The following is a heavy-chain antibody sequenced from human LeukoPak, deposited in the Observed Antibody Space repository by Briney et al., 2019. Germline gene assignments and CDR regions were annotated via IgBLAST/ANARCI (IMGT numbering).Heavy chain of an antibody. CDR1: GGSISTFY. J-gene: IGHJ2*01. D-gene: IGHD3-10*01. Sequence: SETLSLTCAVSGGSISTFYWSWIRQPPGKGLEWIGYIFKTGSTNYNSSLKSRVTQSLDRSMNQCSLNLRSMTAADTAIYYCAKIGPGSWYFDLWGRGTLVTVSS. CDR3: AKIGPGSWYFDL. V-gene: IGHV4-59*01. CDR2: IFKTGST.